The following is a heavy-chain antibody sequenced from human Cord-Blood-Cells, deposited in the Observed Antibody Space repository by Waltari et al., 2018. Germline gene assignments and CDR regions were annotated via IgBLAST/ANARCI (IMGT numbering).Heavy chain of an antibody. D-gene: IGHD3-22*01. J-gene: IGHJ6*02. CDR1: GGSISSSSYY. Sequence: QLQLQESGPGLVKPSETPSLTCTVSGGSISSSSYYWGWIRQPPGTGLEWIGSIYYSGSTYYNPSLKSRVTISVDTSKNQFSLKLSSVTAADTAVYYCARIPYLSSGYYYYYYYGMDVWGQGTTVTVSS. V-gene: IGHV4-39*01. CDR3: ARIPYLSSGYYYYYYYGMDV. CDR2: IYYSGST.